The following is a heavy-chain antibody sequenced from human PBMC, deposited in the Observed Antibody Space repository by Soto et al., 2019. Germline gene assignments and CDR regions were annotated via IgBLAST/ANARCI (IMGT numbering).Heavy chain of an antibody. D-gene: IGHD3-10*01. V-gene: IGHV5-10-1*01. J-gene: IGHJ4*02. CDR1: GYSFTSYW. CDR3: ARGAPFRSSGIDY. Sequence: GESLKISCKGSGYSFTSYWISWVRQMPGKGLEWMGRIDPSDSYTNYSPSFQGHVTISADKSISTAYLQWSSLKASDTAMYYCARGAPFRSSGIDYWGQGTLVTGLL. CDR2: IDPSDSYT.